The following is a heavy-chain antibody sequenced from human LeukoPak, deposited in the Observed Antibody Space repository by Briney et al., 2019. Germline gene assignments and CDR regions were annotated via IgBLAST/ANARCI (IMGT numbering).Heavy chain of an antibody. D-gene: IGHD3-22*01. J-gene: IGHJ3*02. Sequence: PSETLSLTCTVSGGSISSYYWSWIRQPPGKGLEWIGYIYYSGGTNYNPSLKSRVTISVDTSKNQFSLKLSSVTAADTAVYYCARGYYDTDVAFDIWGQGTMVTVSS. CDR1: GGSISSYY. V-gene: IGHV4-59*01. CDR2: IYYSGGT. CDR3: ARGYYDTDVAFDI.